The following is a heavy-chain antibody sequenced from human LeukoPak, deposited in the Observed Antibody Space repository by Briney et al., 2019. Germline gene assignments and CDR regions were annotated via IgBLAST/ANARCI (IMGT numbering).Heavy chain of an antibody. CDR3: ARGDTAMEGSFDY. V-gene: IGHV1-69*04. D-gene: IGHD5-18*01. J-gene: IGHJ4*02. Sequence: ASVKVSCKASGGTFSRYAISWVRQAPGQGLEWMGRIIPILGIANYAQKFQGRVTITADKSTSTAYMELSSLRSEDTAVYYCARGDTAMEGSFDYWGQGTLVTVSS. CDR2: IIPILGIA. CDR1: GGTFSRYA.